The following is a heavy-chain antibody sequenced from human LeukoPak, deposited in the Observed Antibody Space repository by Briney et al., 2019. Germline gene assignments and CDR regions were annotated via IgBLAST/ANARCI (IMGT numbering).Heavy chain of an antibody. CDR2: IYYSGST. Sequence: SETLSLTCTVSGGSISSGDYYWSWIRQPPGKGLEWIGYIYYSGSTYYNPSPKSRVTISVDTSKNQFSLKLSSVIAADTAVYYCARESPGESLLDYWGQGTLVTVSS. CDR3: ARESPGESLLDY. J-gene: IGHJ4*02. CDR1: GGSISSGDYY. V-gene: IGHV4-30-4*01.